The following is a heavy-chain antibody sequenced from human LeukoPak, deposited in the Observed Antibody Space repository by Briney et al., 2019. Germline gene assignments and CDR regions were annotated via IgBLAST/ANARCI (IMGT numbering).Heavy chain of an antibody. V-gene: IGHV4-34*01. CDR1: GGSFSGYY. CDR3: ARDLPLDGSGDY. CDR2: INHSGST. J-gene: IGHJ4*02. Sequence: SETLSLTCAVYGGSFSGYYWSWIRQPPGKGLEWIGEINHSGSTNYNPSLKSRVTISVDTSKNQFSLKLSSVTAADTAVYYCARDLPLDGSGDYWGQGTLVTVSS. D-gene: IGHD3-10*01.